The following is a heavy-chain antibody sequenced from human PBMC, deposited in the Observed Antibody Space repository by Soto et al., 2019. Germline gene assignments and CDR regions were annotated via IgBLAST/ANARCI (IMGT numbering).Heavy chain of an antibody. CDR2: IYPGDSST. CDR3: ARGPGSNSGFY. V-gene: IGHV5-51*01. Sequence: LGESLKISCQGSGYSFTNSWIGWVRQMPGKGLEWMGIIYPGDSSTKYSPSFQGQVSISADRSISTAYLQWSSLKASDSAMYYCARGPGSNSGFYWGQGTLVTVSS. CDR1: GYSFTNSW. J-gene: IGHJ4*02. D-gene: IGHD4-4*01.